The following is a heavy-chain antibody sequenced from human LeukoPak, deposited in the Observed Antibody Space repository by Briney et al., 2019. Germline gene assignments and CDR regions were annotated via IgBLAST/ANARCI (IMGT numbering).Heavy chain of an antibody. Sequence: SQTLSLTCALSGDTLSSNSAAWDWIRQSPSRGLEWLVRTYYRSKWYNDYAVSVKSRITINPDTSKNQFSLQLNSVTPEDTAVYYCARDSTLRGGLDYWGQGTLVTVSS. CDR3: ARDSTLRGGLDY. D-gene: IGHD3-10*01. CDR1: GDTLSSNSAA. V-gene: IGHV6-1*01. CDR2: TYYRSKWYN. J-gene: IGHJ4*02.